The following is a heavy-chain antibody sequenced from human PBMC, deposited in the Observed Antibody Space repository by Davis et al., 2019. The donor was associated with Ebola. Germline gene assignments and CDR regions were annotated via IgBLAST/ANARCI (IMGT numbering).Heavy chain of an antibody. CDR3: ARYSSSSVSYLPYYFEN. CDR1: GFTFDDYG. D-gene: IGHD6-6*01. V-gene: IGHV3-20*04. CDR2: INWNGGST. J-gene: IGHJ4*02. Sequence: GESLKISCAASGFTFDDYGMSWVRQAPGKGLEWVSGINWNGGSTGYADSVKGRFTISRDNTKNSLYLQMNSLRAEDTAVYYCARYSSSSVSYLPYYFENWGQGTLVTVSS.